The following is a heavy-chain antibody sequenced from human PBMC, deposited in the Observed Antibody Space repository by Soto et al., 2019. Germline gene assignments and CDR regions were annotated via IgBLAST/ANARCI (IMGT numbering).Heavy chain of an antibody. CDR1: GGTFSSYA. V-gene: IGHV1-69*13. D-gene: IGHD5-18*01. CDR2: IIPIFGTA. Sequence: GASVKVSCKASGGTFSSYAISWVRQAPGQGLEWMGGIIPIFGTANYAQKFQGRVTITADESTSTAYMELSSLRSEDTAVYYCARGLPGYSYGDYYYYGMDVWGQGTTVTVSS. J-gene: IGHJ6*02. CDR3: ARGLPGYSYGDYYYYGMDV.